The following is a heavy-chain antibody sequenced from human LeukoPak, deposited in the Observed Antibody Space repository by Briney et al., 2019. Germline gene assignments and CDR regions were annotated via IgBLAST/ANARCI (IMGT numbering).Heavy chain of an antibody. CDR1: GFTFSSYA. D-gene: IGHD1-26*01. CDR2: ISGSGGST. CDR3: ACGGRLNQIVDY. V-gene: IGHV3-23*01. Sequence: GGSLRLSCAASGFTFSSYAMSWVRQAPGKGLEWVSAISGSGGSTYYADSVKGRFTISRDNSKNTLYLQMNSLRAEDTAVYYCACGGRLNQIVDYWGQGTLVTVSS. J-gene: IGHJ4*02.